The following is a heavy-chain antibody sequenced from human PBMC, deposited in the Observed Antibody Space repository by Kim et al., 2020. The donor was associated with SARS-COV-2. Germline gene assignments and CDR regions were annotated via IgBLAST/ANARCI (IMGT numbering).Heavy chain of an antibody. V-gene: IGHV4-4*02. CDR3: ARSRSWVAGAGGYFDY. D-gene: IGHD2-21*01. CDR2: IYHSGST. J-gene: IGHJ4*02. Sequence: SETLSLTCAVSGGSISSSNWWSWVRQPPGKGLEWIGEIYHSGSTNYNPSLKSRVTISVDKSKNQFSLKLSSVTAADTAVYYCARSRSWVAGAGGYFDYWGQGTLVTVSS. CDR1: GGSISSSNW.